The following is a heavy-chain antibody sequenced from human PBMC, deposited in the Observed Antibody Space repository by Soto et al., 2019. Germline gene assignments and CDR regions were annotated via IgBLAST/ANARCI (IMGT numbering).Heavy chain of an antibody. CDR2: IVVGSGST. CDR1: GFTFTSSA. V-gene: IGHV1-58*01. CDR3: ARAQQWLIAAGAFDI. J-gene: IGHJ3*02. D-gene: IGHD6-19*01. Sequence: ASVKVSCKASGFTFTSSAVQWVRQARGQRLEWIGWIVVGSGSTNYAQKFQERVTITRDMSTSTAYMELNSLRAEDTAVYYCARAQQWLIAAGAFDIWGQGTMVTVSS.